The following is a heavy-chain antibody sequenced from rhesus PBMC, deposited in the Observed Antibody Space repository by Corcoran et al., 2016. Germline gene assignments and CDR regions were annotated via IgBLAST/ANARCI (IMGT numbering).Heavy chain of an antibody. CDR3: ARGIAEYFEF. CDR2: ISGSSGST. Sequence: QVQLQESGPGLVKPSETLSLTCAVSGGSFSGYYWGWIRQPPGKGLEWIGYISGSSGSTHYHPSLKSRVTISTDTSKNQFSLKLSSVTAADTAVYYGARGIAEYFEFWGQGALVTVSS. CDR1: GGSFSGYY. V-gene: IGHV4-165*01. J-gene: IGHJ1*01.